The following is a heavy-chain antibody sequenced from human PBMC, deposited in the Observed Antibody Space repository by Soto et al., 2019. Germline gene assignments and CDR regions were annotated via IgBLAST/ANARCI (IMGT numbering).Heavy chain of an antibody. CDR2: IYYSGST. J-gene: IGHJ5*02. CDR1: GGSISSSRYY. Sequence: QLQLQESGPGLVKPSETLSLTCTVSGGSISSSRYYWGWIRQPPGKGLEWIGRIYYSGSTYYNPSLKSRVTISVDTSKNQFSLKLSSVTAADTAVYYCTNSNGFDPWGQGNLVTVSS. V-gene: IGHV4-39*01. CDR3: TNSNGFDP. D-gene: IGHD3-10*01.